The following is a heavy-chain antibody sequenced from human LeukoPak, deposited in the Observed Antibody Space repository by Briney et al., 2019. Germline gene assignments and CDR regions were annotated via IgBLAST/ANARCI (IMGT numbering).Heavy chain of an antibody. CDR2: TTPAGAGT. Sequence: GGSLRLSCAASGFDFSNCAMSWVRQAPGMGLEWVSATTPAGAGTYYADSVKGRFTISRDDARNSLYLQIDSLRGDDTAVYYCVRLRRNYDSSGYYYYYDYWGQGTLVTVSS. V-gene: IGHV3-23*01. CDR3: VRLRRNYDSSGYYYYYDY. CDR1: GFDFSNCA. J-gene: IGHJ4*02. D-gene: IGHD3-22*01.